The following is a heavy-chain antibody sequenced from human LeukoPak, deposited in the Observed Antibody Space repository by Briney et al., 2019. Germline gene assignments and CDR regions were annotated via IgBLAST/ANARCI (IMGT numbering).Heavy chain of an antibody. CDR3: ARDAGAARYHGMDV. J-gene: IGHJ6*02. CDR1: GFTFSSYA. V-gene: IGHV3-30*09. Sequence: GGSLRLSCAASGFTFSSYALHWVRQAPGKGLEWVAVISYDGSTNYYADSVKGRFAISRDNSKNTLYLQMNSLRAEDTAVYYCARDAGAARYHGMDVWGQGTTVTVPS. CDR2: ISYDGSTN. D-gene: IGHD6-13*01.